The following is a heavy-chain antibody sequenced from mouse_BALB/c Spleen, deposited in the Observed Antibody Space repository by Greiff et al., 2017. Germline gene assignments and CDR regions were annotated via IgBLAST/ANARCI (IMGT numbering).Heavy chain of an antibody. CDR2: INPYNDGT. CDR3: AHYGSRPWFAY. CDR1: GYTFTSYV. V-gene: IGHV1-14*01. D-gene: IGHD1-1*01. Sequence: VQLQQSGPELVKPGASVKMSCKASGYTFTSYVMYWVKQKPGQGLEWIGYINPYNDGTKYNEKFKGKATLTSDKSSSTAYMELSSLTSEDSAVYYCAHYGSRPWFAYWGQGTLVTVSA. J-gene: IGHJ3*01.